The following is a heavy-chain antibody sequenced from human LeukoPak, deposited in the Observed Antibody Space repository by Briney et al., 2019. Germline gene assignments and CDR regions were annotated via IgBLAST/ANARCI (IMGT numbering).Heavy chain of an antibody. Sequence: GGSLRLSCAASGFTFSSHWMSWVRQAPGKGLEWVANIKQDGSEKYYVDSVKGRFTISRDNSKNTLYLQMNSLRAEDTAVYYCAKASNWNPYSFDYWGQGTLVTVSS. CDR1: GFTFSSHW. D-gene: IGHD1-1*01. CDR3: AKASNWNPYSFDY. V-gene: IGHV3-7*03. CDR2: IKQDGSEK. J-gene: IGHJ4*02.